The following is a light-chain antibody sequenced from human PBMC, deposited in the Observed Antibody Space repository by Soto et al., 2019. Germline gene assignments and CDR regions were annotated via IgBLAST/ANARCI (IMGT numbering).Light chain of an antibody. CDR2: AAS. V-gene: IGKV1-39*01. J-gene: IGKJ2*01. Sequence: DIQMTQSPSSLSASVGDRVTITCRASQSLNSYLNWYQQKPGKAPKLLIYAASSLHSGVPSRFSGSGSGTDFTLTISSLQPEDFATYYCQQSYSSPYTFGQGTKLEIK. CDR1: QSLNSY. CDR3: QQSYSSPYT.